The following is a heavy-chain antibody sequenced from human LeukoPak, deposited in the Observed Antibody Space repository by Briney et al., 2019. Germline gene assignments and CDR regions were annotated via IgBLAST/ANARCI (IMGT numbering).Heavy chain of an antibody. CDR2: ISGSGGST. J-gene: IGHJ4*02. Sequence: PGGSLRLSCAASGFTFSSYAMSWVRQAPGKGLEWVSAISGSGGSTYYADSVKGRFTISRDNSKNTLYLQMNSLRAEDTAVYYCARGPLPRGEEYFDYWGQGTLVTVSS. CDR3: ARGPLPRGEEYFDY. V-gene: IGHV3-23*01. CDR1: GFTFSSYA. D-gene: IGHD2-21*01.